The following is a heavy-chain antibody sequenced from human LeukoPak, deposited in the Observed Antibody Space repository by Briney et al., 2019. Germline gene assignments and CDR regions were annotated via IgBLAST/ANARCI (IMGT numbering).Heavy chain of an antibody. D-gene: IGHD2-2*01. CDR2: INSDGGTT. V-gene: IGHV3-74*01. CDR1: GFTFSSYW. J-gene: IGHJ4*02. Sequence: GGSLRLSCAASGFTFSSYWMHWVRQAPGKGLVWVSRINSDGGTTSYADSVKGRFTISRDNAKNTLYLQMNSLRAEDTAVYYCATGYCSSNSCYRAFEYWGQGTLVSVSS. CDR3: ATGYCSSNSCYRAFEY.